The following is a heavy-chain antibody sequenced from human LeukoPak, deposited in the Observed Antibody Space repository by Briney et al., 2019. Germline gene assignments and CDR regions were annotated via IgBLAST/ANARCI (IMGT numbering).Heavy chain of an antibody. Sequence: GGSLRLSCAASGFNFTTFGMHWVRQAPGKGLEWVAFIRYDGSKIYYADSVKGRFTISRDISNNTVYLQMNSLRAEDTAVYYCASQHYARFDPWGQGTLVTVSS. CDR3: ASQHYARFDP. D-gene: IGHD3-16*01. CDR1: GFNFTTFG. J-gene: IGHJ5*02. V-gene: IGHV3-30*02. CDR2: IRYDGSKI.